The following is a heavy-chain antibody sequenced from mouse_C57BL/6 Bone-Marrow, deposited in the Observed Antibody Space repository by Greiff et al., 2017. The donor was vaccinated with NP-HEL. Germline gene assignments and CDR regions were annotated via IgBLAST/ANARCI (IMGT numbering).Heavy chain of an antibody. CDR3: AKEYYGSSYYAMDY. J-gene: IGHJ4*01. Sequence: EVNVVESGGGLVKPGGSLKLSCAASGFTFSDYGMHWVRQAPEKGLEWVAYISSGSSTIYYADTVKGRFTISRDNAKNTLFLQMTSLRSEDTAMYYCAKEYYGSSYYAMDYWGQGTSVTVSS. D-gene: IGHD1-1*01. V-gene: IGHV5-17*01. CDR1: GFTFSDYG. CDR2: ISSGSSTI.